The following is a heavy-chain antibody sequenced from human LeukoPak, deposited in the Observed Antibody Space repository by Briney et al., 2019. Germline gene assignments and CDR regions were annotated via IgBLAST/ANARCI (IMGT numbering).Heavy chain of an antibody. CDR2: IYHSGST. CDR3: ARDRGSSSWWADYYYYGMDV. CDR1: GGSIKSNNW. V-gene: IGHV4-4*02. J-gene: IGHJ6*02. Sequence: SETLSLTCAVSGGSIKSNNWWSWVRQPPGKGLEWIGEIYHSGSTNYNPSLESRVTVSVDKSKNQFSLKLSSVTAADTAVYYCARDRGSSSWWADYYYYGMDVWGQGTTVTVSS. D-gene: IGHD6-13*01.